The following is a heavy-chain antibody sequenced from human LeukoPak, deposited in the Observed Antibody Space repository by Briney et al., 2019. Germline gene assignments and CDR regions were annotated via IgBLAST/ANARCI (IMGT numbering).Heavy chain of an antibody. V-gene: IGHV3-9*01. J-gene: IGHJ3*02. Sequence: GGSLRLSCAASGFTFSSYAMHWVRQAPGKGLEWVSGISWNSGSIGYADSVKGRFTISRDNAKNSLYLQMNSLRAEDTALYYCAKDVLTGFFLDAFDIWGQGTMATVSS. CDR3: AKDVLTGFFLDAFDI. CDR2: ISWNSGSI. CDR1: GFTFSSYA. D-gene: IGHD3-9*01.